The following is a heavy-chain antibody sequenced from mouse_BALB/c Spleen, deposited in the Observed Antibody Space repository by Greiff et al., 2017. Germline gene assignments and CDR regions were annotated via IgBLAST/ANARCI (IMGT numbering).Heavy chain of an antibody. D-gene: IGHD2-3*01. CDR1: GFTFSSYA. J-gene: IGHJ4*01. V-gene: IGHV5-6-5*01. CDR3: AREGSYDGYYGDAMDY. CDR2: ISSGGST. Sequence: EVKLMESGGGLVKPGGSLKLSCAASGFTFSSYAMSWVRQTPEKRLEWVASISSGGSTYYPDSVKGRFTISRDNARNILYLQMSSLRSEDTAMYYCAREGSYDGYYGDAMDYWGQGTSVTVSS.